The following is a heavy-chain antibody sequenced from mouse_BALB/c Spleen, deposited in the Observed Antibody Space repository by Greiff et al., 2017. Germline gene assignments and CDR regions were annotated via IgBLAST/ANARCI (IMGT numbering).Heavy chain of an antibody. V-gene: IGHV1-4*01. D-gene: IGHD1-1*01. Sequence: VQLQQSGAELARPGASVKMSCKASGYTFTSYTMHWVKQRPGQGLEWIGYINPSSGYTNYNQKFKDKATLTADKSSSTAYMQLSSLTSEDSAVYYCARSAYYYGSYYAMDYWGQGTSVTVSS. CDR1: GYTFTSYT. J-gene: IGHJ4*01. CDR3: ARSAYYYGSYYAMDY. CDR2: INPSSGYT.